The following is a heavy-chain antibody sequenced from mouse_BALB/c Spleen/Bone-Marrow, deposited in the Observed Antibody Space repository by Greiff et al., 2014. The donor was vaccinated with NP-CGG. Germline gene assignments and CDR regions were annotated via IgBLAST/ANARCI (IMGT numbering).Heavy chain of an antibody. CDR3: TRGSYDLVY. V-gene: IGHV1-69*02. CDR2: IYTSDNYN. J-gene: IGHJ2*01. D-gene: IGHD2-3*01. CDR1: GYTFTSYW. Sequence: QVQLQQSGAELVRPGASVKLSCEASGYTFTSYWINWVNQAPGKGLEWIGNIYTSDNYNNYNQKFKDKATLTIDKYSSTAYMQLSSPTSEDSAVYYCTRGSYDLVYWGRGTTLTVSS.